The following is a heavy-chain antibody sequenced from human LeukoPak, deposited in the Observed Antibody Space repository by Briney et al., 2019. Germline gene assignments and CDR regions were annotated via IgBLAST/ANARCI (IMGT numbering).Heavy chain of an antibody. Sequence: PSETLSLTCAVYGGSFSGYYWSWIRQPPGKGLEWIGEINHSGSTNYNPSLKSRATISVDTSKNQFSLKLSSVTAADTAVYYCARGSAAAGTRYGYYYYMDVWGKGTTVTVSS. CDR1: GGSFSGYY. J-gene: IGHJ6*03. CDR2: INHSGST. D-gene: IGHD6-13*01. CDR3: ARGSAAAGTRYGYYYYMDV. V-gene: IGHV4-34*01.